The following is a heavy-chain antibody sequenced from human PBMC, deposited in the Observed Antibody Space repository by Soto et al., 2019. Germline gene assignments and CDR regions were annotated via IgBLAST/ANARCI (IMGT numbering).Heavy chain of an antibody. D-gene: IGHD3-10*01. CDR3: AKDGFGELRFGLFAY. CDR1: GFTFSSYA. V-gene: IGHV3-23*01. J-gene: IGHJ4*02. Sequence: PGGSLRLSCAASGFTFSSYAMSWVRQAPGKGLEWVSAISGSGGSTYYADSVKGRFTISRDNSKNTLYLQMNSLRAEDTAVYYCAKDGFGELRFGLFAYWGQGTLVTVSS. CDR2: ISGSGGST.